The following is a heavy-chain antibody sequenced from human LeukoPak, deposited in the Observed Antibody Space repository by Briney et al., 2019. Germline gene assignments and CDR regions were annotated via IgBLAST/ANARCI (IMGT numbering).Heavy chain of an antibody. CDR3: AREASSSGWPLDY. V-gene: IGHV3-30*04. J-gene: IGHJ4*02. CDR1: GFTFSSYA. Sequence: GGSLRLSCAASGFTFSSYAMHWVRQAPGKGLEWVAVISYDGSNKYYADSVKGRFTISRDNSKNTLYLQMNSLRAEDTAVYYCAREASSSGWPLDYWGQGTLVTVSS. D-gene: IGHD6-19*01. CDR2: ISYDGSNK.